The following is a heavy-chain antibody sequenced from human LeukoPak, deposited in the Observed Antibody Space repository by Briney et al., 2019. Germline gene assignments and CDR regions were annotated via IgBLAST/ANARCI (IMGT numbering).Heavy chain of an antibody. CDR1: GFIFNTYG. Sequence: PGGSPRLSCAASGFIFNTYGLHWVRQAPGKGLEWVAVIAYDGSPKYYADSVKGRFTISRDNSKNTLYLQMNSLSAEDTAVYYCARDSGSAYYGVDFWGQGTLVTVSS. CDR2: IAYDGSPK. D-gene: IGHD3-3*01. J-gene: IGHJ4*02. V-gene: IGHV3-30*03. CDR3: ARDSGSAYYGVDF.